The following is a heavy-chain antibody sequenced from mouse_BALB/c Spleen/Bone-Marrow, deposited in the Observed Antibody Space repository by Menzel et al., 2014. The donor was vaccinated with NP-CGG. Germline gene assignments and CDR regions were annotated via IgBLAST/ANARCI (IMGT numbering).Heavy chain of an antibody. J-gene: IGHJ1*01. CDR2: INPYNGAT. V-gene: IGHV1-31*01. CDR3: ARGYGNYDYWYFDV. Sequence: EVQLQQSGPELVKPGASVKISCEASGYSFTGYYMHWVKQSHVKSLEWIGRINPYNGATSYNQNFKDKASLTVDKSSSTAYMELHSLTSEDSAVYYCARGYGNYDYWYFDVWGAGTTVTVSS. CDR1: GYSFTGYY. D-gene: IGHD2-1*01.